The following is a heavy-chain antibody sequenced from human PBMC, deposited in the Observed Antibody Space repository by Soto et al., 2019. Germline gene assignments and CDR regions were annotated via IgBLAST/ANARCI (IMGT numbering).Heavy chain of an antibody. CDR3: ARHDDGDYISGFDY. Sequence: EVQLVQSGAEAKKPGEPLRISCKGSGYSFTSYWITWVRQMPGKGLEWMGYFDPTNSYTKYSPSFQGHVTISVDESITTAYLQWSSLKASDTAMYYCARHDDGDYISGFDYWGQGTLVTVSS. CDR1: GYSFTSYW. D-gene: IGHD4-17*01. V-gene: IGHV5-10-1*01. J-gene: IGHJ4*02. CDR2: FDPTNSYT.